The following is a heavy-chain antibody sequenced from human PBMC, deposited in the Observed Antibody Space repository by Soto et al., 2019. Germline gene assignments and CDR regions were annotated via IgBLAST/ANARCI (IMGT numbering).Heavy chain of an antibody. CDR2: IIPIFGTA. D-gene: IGHD6-13*01. Sequence: QVQLVQSGAEVKKPGSSVKVSCKASGGTFSSYAISWVRQAPGQGLEWMGGIIPIFGTANYAQKFQGRVTITADEATSRAYMELSSLRSEDTAVYYCARDPGIAAAGTGGDYYYYGMDVWGQGTTVTVSS. J-gene: IGHJ6*02. CDR1: GGTFSSYA. V-gene: IGHV1-69*01. CDR3: ARDPGIAAAGTGGDYYYYGMDV.